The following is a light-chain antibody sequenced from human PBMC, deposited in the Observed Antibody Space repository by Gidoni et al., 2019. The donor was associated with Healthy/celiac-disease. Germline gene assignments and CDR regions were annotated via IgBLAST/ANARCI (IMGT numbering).Light chain of an antibody. CDR1: QSVSSN. V-gene: IGKV3-15*01. J-gene: IGKJ1*01. CDR3: QQYNNWPPWT. CDR2: GAS. Sequence: ERVMTQSPATLYVSPGERATLSWRASQSVSSNVAWYQQKPGQAPRLLIYGASTRATGIPARFRGSGSGTEFTLTICSLQSEDFAVYYCQQYNNWPPWTFGQGTKVEIK.